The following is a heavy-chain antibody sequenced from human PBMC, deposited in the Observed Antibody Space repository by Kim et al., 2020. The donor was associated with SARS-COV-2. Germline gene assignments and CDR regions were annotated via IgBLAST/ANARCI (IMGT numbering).Heavy chain of an antibody. D-gene: IGHD3-10*01. CDR2: INHSGST. Sequence: SETLSLTCAVYGGSFSGYYWSWIRQPPGKGLEWIGEINHSGSTNYNPSLKSRVTMSVDTSKNQFSLKLSSVTAADTAVYYCERGKPFLWFGELGSPPLGRFAPWGQVTLVTVSS. CDR3: ERGKPFLWFGELGSPPLGRFAP. CDR1: GGSFSGYY. J-gene: IGHJ5*02. V-gene: IGHV4-34*01.